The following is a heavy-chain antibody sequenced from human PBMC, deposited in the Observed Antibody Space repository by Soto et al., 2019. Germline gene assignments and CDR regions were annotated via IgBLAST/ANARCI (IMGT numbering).Heavy chain of an antibody. D-gene: IGHD2-2*01. CDR2: VNHSGST. CDR3: ARGRQVTPAALFKRAGDYSMDV. CDR1: GGSFRGYS. Sequence: SETLSLTCAVYGGSFRGYSWTWIRQPPGKGLEWIGEVNHSGSTYYSPSLMSRVTLSIDTSKNQFSLKLSSVTAADTAVYYCARGRQVTPAALFKRAGDYSMDVWGQGTTVTV. V-gene: IGHV4-34*01. J-gene: IGHJ6*02.